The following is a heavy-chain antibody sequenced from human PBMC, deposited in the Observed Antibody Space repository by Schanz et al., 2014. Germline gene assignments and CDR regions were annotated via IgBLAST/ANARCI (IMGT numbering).Heavy chain of an antibody. V-gene: IGHV3-33*01. Sequence: QVQLVESGGGVVQPGRSLRLSCAASGFTFSAYGMHWVRQAPGKGLEWVAVIWFDGNNKFYADSVKGRFIISRDSSKNTLFLQMNSLRAEDTAVYFCVRDEGRDGYNLALDVWGQGTLVTVSS. CDR3: VRDEGRDGYNLALDV. CDR1: GFTFSAYG. D-gene: IGHD5-12*01. J-gene: IGHJ3*01. CDR2: IWFDGNNK.